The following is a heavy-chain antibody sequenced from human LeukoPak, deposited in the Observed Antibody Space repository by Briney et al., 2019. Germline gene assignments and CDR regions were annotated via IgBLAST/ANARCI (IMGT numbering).Heavy chain of an antibody. CDR3: ARDLRDYYDSSGYSLPFAY. Sequence: PGGSLRLFCAASGFTFSDYYMSWIRQAPGKGLEWLSYISSSTGYTNYADSVRGRFTISRDNAKNSLYLQMNSLRAEDTAVYYCARDLRDYYDSSGYSLPFAYWGQGTLVTVSS. CDR2: ISSSTGYT. J-gene: IGHJ4*02. CDR1: GFTFSDYY. V-gene: IGHV3-11*05. D-gene: IGHD3-22*01.